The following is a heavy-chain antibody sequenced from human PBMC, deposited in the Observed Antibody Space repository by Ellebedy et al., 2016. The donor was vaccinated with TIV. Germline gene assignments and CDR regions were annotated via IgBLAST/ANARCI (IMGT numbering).Heavy chain of an antibody. CDR1: GVTFSSYD. V-gene: IGHV3-7*03. J-gene: IGHJ4*02. CDR2: MDQDGSKT. CDR3: ARDDGSEGALGY. D-gene: IGHD3-10*01. Sequence: GESLKISCAASGVTFSSYDMHWVRQAPGKGLEWVANMDQDGSKTNYVGSVKGRFSISRDNAKNSLYLQMNSLRAEDTAMYYCARDDGSEGALGYWGQGTLVTVSS.